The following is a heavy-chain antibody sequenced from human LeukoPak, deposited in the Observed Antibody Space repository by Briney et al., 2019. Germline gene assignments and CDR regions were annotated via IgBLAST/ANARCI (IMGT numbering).Heavy chain of an antibody. CDR2: INHSGST. Sequence: PSETLSLTCAGYGGSVSDYYWSWIRQPPGKSLQWMGEINHSGSTNYNPSLKSRVTISVDTSKNQFSLKLSSVTAADTAVYYCATWDKVPAAMTRGGWFDPWGQGTLVTVSS. D-gene: IGHD2-2*01. J-gene: IGHJ5*02. CDR3: ATWDKVPAAMTRGGWFDP. CDR1: GGSVSDYY. V-gene: IGHV4-34*01.